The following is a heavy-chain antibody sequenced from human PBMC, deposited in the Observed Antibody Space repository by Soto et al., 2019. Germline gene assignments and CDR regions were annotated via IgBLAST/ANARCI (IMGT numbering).Heavy chain of an antibody. J-gene: IGHJ4*02. CDR3: ARGRYSSSWYGYDY. Sequence: SETLSLTCAVYGGSFSGYYWSWIRQPPGKGLEWIGEINHSGSTNYNPSLKSRVTISVDTSKNQFSLKLSSVTAADTAVYYCARGRYSSSWYGYDYWGQGTLVTVSS. D-gene: IGHD6-13*01. CDR1: GGSFSGYY. V-gene: IGHV4-34*01. CDR2: INHSGST.